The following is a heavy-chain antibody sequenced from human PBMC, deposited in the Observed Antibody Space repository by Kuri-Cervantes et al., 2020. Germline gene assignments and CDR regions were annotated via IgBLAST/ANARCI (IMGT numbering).Heavy chain of an antibody. CDR3: ARDGADCSSTSCYGKDY. J-gene: IGHJ4*02. Sequence: GGSLRLSCAASGFIFNDNAMHWVRQAPGKGLEWVSGISWNSGSIDYADSVRGRFTISRDNAKNSLYLQMNSLRAEDTAVYYCARDGADCSSTSCYGKDYWGQGTLVTVSS. D-gene: IGHD2-2*01. V-gene: IGHV3-9*01. CDR2: ISWNSGSI. CDR1: GFIFNDNA.